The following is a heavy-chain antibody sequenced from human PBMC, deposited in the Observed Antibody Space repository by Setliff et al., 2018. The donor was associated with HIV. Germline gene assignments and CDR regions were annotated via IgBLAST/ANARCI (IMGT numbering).Heavy chain of an antibody. CDR1: TNTFLNYG. V-gene: IGHV1-18*01. Sequence: VASVKVSCKASTNTFLNYGISWVRQAPGQGLEWMGWISVRNDNSNYAQRFRDRVTMTTDMPTSTAYMELRGLRSDDTAVYYCARDVGYCTATSCQTGFDYWGQGTLVTVSS. CDR3: ARDVGYCTATSCQTGFDY. J-gene: IGHJ4*02. CDR2: ISVRNDNS. D-gene: IGHD2-8*02.